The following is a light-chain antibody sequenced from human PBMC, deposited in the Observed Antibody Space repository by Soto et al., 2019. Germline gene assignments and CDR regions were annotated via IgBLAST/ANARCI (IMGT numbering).Light chain of an antibody. CDR1: RDVGSD. Sequence: TQMTQSPLSLSASVGEKIIITCRASRDVGSDVSWYQQKPGQAPKLVIYAAFNLYTGVPSRVSGRRSCREFTLTISSLQPEDLASYYCLQDYGDSWTFGQGTKVEIE. CDR3: LQDYGDSWT. J-gene: IGKJ1*01. V-gene: IGKV1-6*01. CDR2: AAF.